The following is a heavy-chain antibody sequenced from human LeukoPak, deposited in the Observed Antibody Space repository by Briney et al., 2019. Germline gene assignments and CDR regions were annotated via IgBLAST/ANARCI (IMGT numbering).Heavy chain of an antibody. CDR3: ARKVANRRTFGYSETIYNSYYYMDV. V-gene: IGHV4-39*01. J-gene: IGHJ6*03. D-gene: IGHD5-24*01. Sequence: SETLSLTCTVSGDSISTSNSYWGWIRQPPGKGLEWIGSIYYSGNTYYNASLKSRVTISVDTSKNQFSLKFTSVTAADTAVYYCARKVANRRTFGYSETIYNSYYYMDVWGKGTTVTVSS. CDR1: GDSISTSNSY. CDR2: IYYSGNT.